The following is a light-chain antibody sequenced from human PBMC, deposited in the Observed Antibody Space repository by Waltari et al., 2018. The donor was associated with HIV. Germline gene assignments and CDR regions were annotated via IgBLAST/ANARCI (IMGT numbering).Light chain of an antibody. CDR1: SRDVGGYNY. CDR2: DVS. Sequence: SVTISCTGTSRDVGGYNYVSWYQQHPGKAPKLMIYDVSKRPSGVPARFSASKSGNTASLTISGLQAEDEADYYCCSYGGSYTWVFGGGTKLTVL. CDR3: CSYGGSYTWV. V-gene: IGLV2-11*01. J-gene: IGLJ3*02.